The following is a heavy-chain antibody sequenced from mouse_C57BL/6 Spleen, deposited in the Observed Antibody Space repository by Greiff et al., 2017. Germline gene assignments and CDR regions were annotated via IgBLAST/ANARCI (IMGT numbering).Heavy chain of an antibody. CDR1: GYTFTSYW. D-gene: IGHD4-1*01. CDR3: ARELTGTSLYWYVDV. J-gene: IGHJ1*03. V-gene: IGHV1-72*01. CDR2: IDPNSGGT. Sequence: QVQLQQPGAELVKPGASVKLSCKASGYTFTSYWLHWVKQRPGRGLEWIGRIDPNSGGTKYNEKFKSKATLTVDNPSSTAYMQLRSLTSEDSAVYYCARELTGTSLYWYVDVWGTGTTVTVSS.